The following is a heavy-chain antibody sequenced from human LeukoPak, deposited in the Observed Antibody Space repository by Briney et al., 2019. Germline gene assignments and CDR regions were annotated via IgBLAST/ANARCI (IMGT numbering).Heavy chain of an antibody. J-gene: IGHJ4*02. D-gene: IGHD2-15*01. CDR1: GFTVNSNY. V-gene: IGHV3-23*01. CDR3: AKQGVCSGGSCYYLFDY. CDR2: ISGSGGST. Sequence: GGSLRLSCVASGFTVNSNYMSWVRQAPGKGLEWVSAISGSGGSTYYADSVKGRFTISRDNSKNTLYMQMNSLRAEDTAVYYCAKQGVCSGGSCYYLFDYWGQGTLVTVSS.